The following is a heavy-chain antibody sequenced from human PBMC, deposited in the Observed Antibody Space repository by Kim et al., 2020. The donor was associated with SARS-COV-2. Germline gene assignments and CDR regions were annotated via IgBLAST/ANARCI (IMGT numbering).Heavy chain of an antibody. CDR3: ARDLGDSSLFDY. V-gene: IGHV3-21*01. D-gene: IGHD3-16*01. J-gene: IGHJ4*02. Sequence: YEASSVKRRLTIPRDNDKNSMYLQMNSQRAEDTAVYYCARDLGDSSLFDYWGQGTLVTVSS.